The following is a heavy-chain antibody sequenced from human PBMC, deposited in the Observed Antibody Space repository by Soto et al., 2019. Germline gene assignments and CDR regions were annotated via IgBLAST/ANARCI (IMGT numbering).Heavy chain of an antibody. D-gene: IGHD2-21*02. Sequence: LQLQESGPGLVKPSETLSLTCTVSGGSISSSSYYWGWIRQPPGKGLEWIGSIYYSGSTYYNPSLKSRVTISVDTSKNQFSLKLSSVTAADTAVYYCARLRKVVTATSSYYYYYGMDVWGQGTTVTVSS. J-gene: IGHJ6*02. CDR2: IYYSGST. CDR3: ARLRKVVTATSSYYYYYGMDV. V-gene: IGHV4-39*01. CDR1: GGSISSSSYY.